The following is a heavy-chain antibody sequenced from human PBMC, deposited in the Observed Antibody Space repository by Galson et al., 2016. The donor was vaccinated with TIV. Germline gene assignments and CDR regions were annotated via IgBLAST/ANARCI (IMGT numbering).Heavy chain of an antibody. CDR2: IYSAGNT. V-gene: IGHV3-53*01. CDR3: ARVSGVVRGHGLDV. Sequence: LRLSCAGSGFTVSGTSMSWVRQAPGKGLEWVSLIYSAGNTFYADSVKGRFTLSRDSSKNTVYLQISSLRVEDTAVYYCARVSGVVRGHGLDVWGQGTMVAVAS. CDR1: GFTVSGTS. D-gene: IGHD3-10*01. J-gene: IGHJ6*02.